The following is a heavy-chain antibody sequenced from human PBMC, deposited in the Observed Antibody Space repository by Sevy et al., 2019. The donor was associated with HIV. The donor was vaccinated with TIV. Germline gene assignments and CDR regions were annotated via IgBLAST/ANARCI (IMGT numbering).Heavy chain of an antibody. CDR2: IYYSGST. CDR3: ARHLSDDFWSGYYPLGP. V-gene: IGHV4-39*01. Sequence: SETLSLTCTVSGGSISSSSYYWGWIRQPPGKGLEWIGSIYYSGSTYYNPSLKSRVTISVDTSKNQFSLKLSSVTAADTAVYYCARHLSDDFWSGYYPLGPWGQGTLVTVSS. CDR1: GGSISSSSYY. D-gene: IGHD3-3*01. J-gene: IGHJ5*02.